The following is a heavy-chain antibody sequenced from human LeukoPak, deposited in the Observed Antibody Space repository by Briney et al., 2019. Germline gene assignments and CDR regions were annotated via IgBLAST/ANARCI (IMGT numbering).Heavy chain of an antibody. V-gene: IGHV3-23*01. J-gene: IGHJ4*02. Sequence: PGGSLRLSCAASGFTFSSYAMSWVRQAPGKGLEWVSAISGSGGSTYYADSVKGRFTISRDSSKNTLYLQMNSLRAEDTAVYYCAKDRGGWEHREFDYWGQGTLVTVPS. D-gene: IGHD4-23*01. CDR1: GFTFSSYA. CDR3: AKDRGGWEHREFDY. CDR2: ISGSGGST.